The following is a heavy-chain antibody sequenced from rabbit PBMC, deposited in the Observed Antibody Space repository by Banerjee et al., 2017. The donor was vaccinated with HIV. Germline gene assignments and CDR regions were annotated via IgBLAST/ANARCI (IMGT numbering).Heavy chain of an antibody. CDR1: GFSFSSTYY. J-gene: IGHJ4*01. V-gene: IGHV1S43*01. Sequence: QSLEESGGDLVKPGASLTLTCTASGFSFSSTYYMCWVRQAPGKGLELIACIYTDSDGTWYASWVNGRFTITRSTSLNTVTLQMTSLTAADTATYFCARDLTGVTGWNFNLWGPGTLVTVS. CDR3: ARDLTGVTGWNFNL. D-gene: IGHD7-1*01. CDR2: IYTDSDGT.